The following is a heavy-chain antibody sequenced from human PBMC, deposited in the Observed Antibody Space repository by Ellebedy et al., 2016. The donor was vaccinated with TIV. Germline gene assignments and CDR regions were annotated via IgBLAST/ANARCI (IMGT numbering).Heavy chain of an antibody. Sequence: SETLSLTCAVYGGSFSGYYWSWIRQPPGKGLEWIGEINHSGSTNYNPSLKSRVTISVDTSKSQFSLKLSSVTAADTAVYYCARARYGAYRYFDLWGRGTLVTVSS. D-gene: IGHD4-17*01. J-gene: IGHJ2*01. CDR1: GGSFSGYY. CDR2: INHSGST. CDR3: ARARYGAYRYFDL. V-gene: IGHV4-34*01.